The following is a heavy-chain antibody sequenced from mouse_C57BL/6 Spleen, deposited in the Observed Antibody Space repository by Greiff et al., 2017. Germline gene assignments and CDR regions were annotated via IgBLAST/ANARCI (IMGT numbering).Heavy chain of an antibody. Sequence: VQLQQSGAELVKPGASVKLSCKASGYAFSSYWMHWVKQRPGKGLEWIGQIYPGDGDTNYNGKFKGKVTLTADKSFITAFMQVCSLTSEDTAVYFCASEPGSNTFAYWGQGTLVTVSA. D-gene: IGHD1-1*01. CDR1: GYAFSSYW. CDR3: ASEPGSNTFAY. CDR2: IYPGDGDT. V-gene: IGHV1-80*01. J-gene: IGHJ3*01.